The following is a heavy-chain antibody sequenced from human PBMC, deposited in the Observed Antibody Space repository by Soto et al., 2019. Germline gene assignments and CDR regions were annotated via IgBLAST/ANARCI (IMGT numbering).Heavy chain of an antibody. Sequence: QMQLVQSGPEVKKPGTSVKVSCKASGFNFASSAVQWVRQARGQRLEWIGWIVVGSGNTNYAQKFQERVTXPXAXSXXTAYMELSSLRSEDTAVYYCAADMGYYGSGSYFYYYYGMDVWGQGTTVTVSS. J-gene: IGHJ6*02. CDR1: GFNFASSA. CDR3: AADMGYYGSGSYFYYYYGMDV. CDR2: IVVGSGNT. V-gene: IGHV1-58*01. D-gene: IGHD3-10*01.